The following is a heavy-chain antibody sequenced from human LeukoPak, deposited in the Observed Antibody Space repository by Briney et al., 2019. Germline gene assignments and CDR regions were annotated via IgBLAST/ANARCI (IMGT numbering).Heavy chain of an antibody. J-gene: IGHJ4*02. V-gene: IGHV3-23*01. CDR3: ARNIEGKYYFDY. D-gene: IGHD3-10*01. CDR2: ISGGGSST. Sequence: GGSLRLSCATSGFTFSSYAMSWVRRAPGKGLEWVSAISGGGSSTYYADSVQGRFTISRDNSQITLYLQMNGLRAEDTAVYYCARNIEGKYYFDYWGQGTLVTVSA. CDR1: GFTFSSYA.